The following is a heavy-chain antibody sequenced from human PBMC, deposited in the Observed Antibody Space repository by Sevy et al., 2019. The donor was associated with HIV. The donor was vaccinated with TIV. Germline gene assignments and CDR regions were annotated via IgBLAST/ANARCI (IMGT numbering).Heavy chain of an antibody. CDR3: ARADYDATRDDFDI. D-gene: IGHD3-3*01. CDR2: ISSASSYI. Sequence: GGSLRLSCAASGFTFNSYFMNWVRQTPGKGLEWVSSISSASSYIFYAASVKGRFTISRDNAHNSLYLEMNGLRAEDMAMYYCARADYDATRDDFDIWGQGILVTVSS. J-gene: IGHJ4*02. V-gene: IGHV3-21*01. CDR1: GFTFNSYF.